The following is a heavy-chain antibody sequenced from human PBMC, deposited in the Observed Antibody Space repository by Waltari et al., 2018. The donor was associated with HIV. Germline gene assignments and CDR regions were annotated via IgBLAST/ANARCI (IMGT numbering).Heavy chain of an antibody. CDR1: GDSVSSISAA. D-gene: IGHD2-8*02. CDR2: TYYRSKWYN. CDR3: ARSRAALGWWAFFDY. Sequence: QVQLQQSGPGLVKPSQTLSLTCAISGDSVSSISAAWNRLPHSPSRGLAWLGRTYYRSKWYNDYAVSVKSRITINPDTSKNQFSLQLNSVTPEDTAVYYCARSRAALGWWAFFDYWGQGTLVTVSS. J-gene: IGHJ4*02. V-gene: IGHV6-1*01.